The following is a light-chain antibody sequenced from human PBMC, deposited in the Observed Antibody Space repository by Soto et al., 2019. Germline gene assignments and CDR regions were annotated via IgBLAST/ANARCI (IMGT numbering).Light chain of an antibody. Sequence: QSALTQPASVSGSPGQSITISCTGTSSDVGSYNVVSWYQQHPGKAPKLMIYEVSKRPSGVSNRFSGSKSGNTASLTISGLQAEDEADYYCCSYAGRTTFLIFGGGTKVTVL. CDR2: EVS. CDR3: CSYAGRTTFLI. CDR1: SSDVGSYNV. J-gene: IGLJ2*01. V-gene: IGLV2-23*02.